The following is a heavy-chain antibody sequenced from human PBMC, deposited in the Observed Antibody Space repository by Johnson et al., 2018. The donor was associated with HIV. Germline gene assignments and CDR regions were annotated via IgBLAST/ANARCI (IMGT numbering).Heavy chain of an antibody. V-gene: IGHV3-9*01. D-gene: IGHD3-22*01. J-gene: IGHJ3*02. CDR3: AKGGYDSEDAFDI. Sequence: VQLVESWGGLVQPGRSLRLSCAASGFTFDDYAMHWVRQAPGKGLEWVSGISWNSGSIGYADSVKGRFTISRDNAKNSLYLQMNSLRAEDTALYYCAKGGYDSEDAFDIWGQGTMVTVSS. CDR2: ISWNSGSI. CDR1: GFTFDDYA.